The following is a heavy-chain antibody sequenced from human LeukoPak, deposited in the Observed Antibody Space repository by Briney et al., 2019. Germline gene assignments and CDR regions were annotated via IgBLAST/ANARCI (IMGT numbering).Heavy chain of an antibody. J-gene: IGHJ4*02. D-gene: IGHD1-20*01. Sequence: GGSLRLSCAASGFTFSTYGMNWVRQAPGKGLDWIAYISSNSYTIYYAASVKGRFTNSRDNARNSLYLQMNSLRAEDTAVYYCARILNLSSDYWGQGTLVTVSS. CDR1: GFTFSTYG. CDR3: ARILNLSSDY. V-gene: IGHV3-48*04. CDR2: ISSNSYTI.